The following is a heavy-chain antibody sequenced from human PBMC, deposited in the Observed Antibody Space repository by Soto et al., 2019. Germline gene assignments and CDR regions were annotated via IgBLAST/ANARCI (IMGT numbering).Heavy chain of an antibody. J-gene: IGHJ4*02. CDR2: ISAHNGNR. CDR1: GYGFTTYG. Sequence: QVHLVQSGAEVKKPGASVKVSCKGSGYGFTTYGITWVRQAPGQGLEWMAWISAHNGNRNYAQKLRGKVSVTRDASTSTAYMELRGLRSDDTAVYYCARGRYGDYCGQGALVTLSS. V-gene: IGHV1-18*01. CDR3: ARGRYGDY. D-gene: IGHD1-1*01.